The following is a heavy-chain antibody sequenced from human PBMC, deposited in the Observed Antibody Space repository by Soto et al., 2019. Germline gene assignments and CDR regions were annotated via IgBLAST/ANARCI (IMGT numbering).Heavy chain of an antibody. J-gene: IGHJ4*02. CDR2: IYYSGST. CDR3: ARHDYGSGSTYFDY. Sequence: SETLSLTCTVSGGSISSYYWSWIRQPPGKGLEWIGYIYYSGSTNYNPSLKSRVTISVDTSKNQFSLKLNSMTAADTAVYYCARHDYGSGSTYFDYWGQGTLVTVSS. V-gene: IGHV4-59*08. CDR1: GGSISSYY. D-gene: IGHD3-16*01.